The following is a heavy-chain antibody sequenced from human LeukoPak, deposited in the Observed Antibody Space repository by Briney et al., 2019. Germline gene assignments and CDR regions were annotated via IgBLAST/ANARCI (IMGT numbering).Heavy chain of an antibody. Sequence: GRSLRLSCAASRFTFSSYALHWVRQAPGKGLVWVSRISGDGTTTDYADSVKGRFTISRDNAKSTLYLQMNSLRDEDTAVYYCARDWGSAEHWGQGTLVTVSS. CDR2: ISGDGTTT. CDR3: ARDWGSAEH. D-gene: IGHD3-16*01. J-gene: IGHJ1*01. V-gene: IGHV3-74*01. CDR1: RFTFSSYA.